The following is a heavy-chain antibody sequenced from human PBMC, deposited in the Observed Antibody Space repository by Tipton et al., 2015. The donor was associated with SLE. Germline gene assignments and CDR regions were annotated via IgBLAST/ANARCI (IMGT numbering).Heavy chain of an antibody. CDR3: ARGRGYYYYYGMDV. D-gene: IGHD1-26*01. J-gene: IGHJ6*02. Sequence: TLSLTCTVSGGSISSSSYYWGWIRQPPGKGLEWIGYIYYSGSTNYNPSLKSRVTISVDTSKNQFSLKLSSVTAADTAVYYCARGRGYYYYYGMDVWGQGTTVTVSS. CDR2: IYYSGST. CDR1: GGSISSSSYY. V-gene: IGHV4-61*05.